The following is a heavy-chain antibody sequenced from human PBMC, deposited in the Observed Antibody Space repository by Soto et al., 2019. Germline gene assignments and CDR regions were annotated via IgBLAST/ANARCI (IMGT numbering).Heavy chain of an antibody. Sequence: QLEQSGAEVKKPGASVKVSCKTSGPTFIAYYIHWVRQAPGQGLEWMGWIDPKSGGTTYEQKFLGRVTMTRDTSINTAYMELNTLTSDDTALYYCSRISVDVPEWGQGTLITVSS. D-gene: IGHD5-12*01. V-gene: IGHV1-2*02. CDR2: IDPKSGGT. CDR1: GPTFIAYY. J-gene: IGHJ4*02. CDR3: SRISVDVPE.